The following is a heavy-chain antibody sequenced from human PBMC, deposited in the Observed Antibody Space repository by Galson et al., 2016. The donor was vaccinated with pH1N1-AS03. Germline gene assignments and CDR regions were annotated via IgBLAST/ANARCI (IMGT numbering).Heavy chain of an antibody. Sequence: SLRLSCAASGFTFTDYTINWVRQAPGKGLEWVSSISSRQTYIYYADSIMGRFTISRDNSNNMLFLQMNSLRADDTAVYYCAKGSGDWGPGTLVTVSS. CDR2: ISSRQTYI. CDR1: GFTFTDYT. V-gene: IGHV3-21*06. CDR3: AKGSGD. J-gene: IGHJ4*02. D-gene: IGHD1-1*01.